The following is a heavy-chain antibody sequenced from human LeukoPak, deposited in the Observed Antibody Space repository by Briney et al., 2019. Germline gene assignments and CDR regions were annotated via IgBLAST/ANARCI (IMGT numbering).Heavy chain of an antibody. D-gene: IGHD2/OR15-2a*01. CDR3: ARDPGEYDAFDI. V-gene: IGHV4-34*01. CDR2: INHSGST. J-gene: IGHJ3*02. CDR1: GGSFSGYY. Sequence: PSETLSLTCAVYGGSFSGYYWSWIRQPPGKGLEWIGEINHSGSTNYNPSLKSRVTISADTSKNQFSLKLSSVTAADTAVYYCARDPGEYDAFDIWGQGTMVTVSS.